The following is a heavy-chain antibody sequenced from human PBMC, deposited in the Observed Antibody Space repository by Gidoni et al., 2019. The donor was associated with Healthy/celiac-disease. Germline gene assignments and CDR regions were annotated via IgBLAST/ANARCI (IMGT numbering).Heavy chain of an antibody. CDR1: GGSFSGYY. D-gene: IGHD3-10*01. CDR3: ARLRGRYYYYYMDV. J-gene: IGHJ6*03. CDR2: INHSGST. V-gene: IGHV4-34*01. Sequence: QVQLQQWGAGLLKPSETLSLTCAVYGGSFSGYYWSWIRQPPGKGLEWIGEINHSGSTNYNPSLKSRVTISVDTSKNQFSLKLSSVTAADTAVYYCARLRGRYYYYYMDVWGKGTTVTVSS.